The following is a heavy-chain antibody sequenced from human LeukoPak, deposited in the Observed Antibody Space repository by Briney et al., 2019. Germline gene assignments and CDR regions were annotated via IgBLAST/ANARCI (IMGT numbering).Heavy chain of an antibody. J-gene: IGHJ4*02. CDR3: ASGALLYYFDY. D-gene: IGHD2-15*01. V-gene: IGHV1-69*13. CDR1: GYTFTSYG. Sequence: SVKVSCKASGYTFTSYGISWVRQAPGQGLEWMGGIIPIFGTANYAQKFQGRVTITADESTSTAYMELSSLRSEDTAVYYCASGALLYYFDYWGQGTLVTVSS. CDR2: IIPIFGTA.